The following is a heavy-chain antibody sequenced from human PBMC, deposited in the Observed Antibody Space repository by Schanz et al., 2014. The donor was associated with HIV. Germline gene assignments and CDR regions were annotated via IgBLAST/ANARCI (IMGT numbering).Heavy chain of an antibody. D-gene: IGHD3-22*01. CDR1: GFDFGVYG. Sequence: QVQLVESGGGVVRPGGSLRLSCAASGFDFGVYGMHWVRQAPGKGLEWVSVISYDGRNKLYADSVKGRITISRDNSKNTLYLQIKSLRTEDTAVYYCAKDRNYYDDRYIGKGNYYYYYGMDVWGQGTTVTVSS. CDR2: ISYDGRNK. CDR3: AKDRNYYDDRYIGKGNYYYYYGMDV. V-gene: IGHV3-30*18. J-gene: IGHJ6*02.